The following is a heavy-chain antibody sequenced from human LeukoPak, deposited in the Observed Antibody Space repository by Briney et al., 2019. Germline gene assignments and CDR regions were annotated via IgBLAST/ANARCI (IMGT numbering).Heavy chain of an antibody. V-gene: IGHV4-38-2*02. Sequence: SETLSLTCTVSGYSISGGYYWGWIRQPPGKGLEWIGSIYHSGSTYYNPSLKSRVTISVDTSKNQFSLKLSSVTAADTAVYYCARGREGLVRGGSYYYYYMDVWGKGTTVTISS. CDR3: ARGREGLVRGGSYYYYYMDV. J-gene: IGHJ6*03. D-gene: IGHD3-10*01. CDR1: GYSISGGYY. CDR2: IYHSGST.